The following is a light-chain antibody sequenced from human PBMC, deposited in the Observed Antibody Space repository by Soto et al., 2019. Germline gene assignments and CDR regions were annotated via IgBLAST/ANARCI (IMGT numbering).Light chain of an antibody. V-gene: IGKV1-33*01. CDR3: QQFDDLPHT. CDR2: DAS. CDR1: HDIKKY. J-gene: IGKJ4*01. Sequence: DLQMTQSPSSLSASVGDRVTITCQASHDIKKYLNWYQQKAHKVPKLLIHDASRLASGVPSRFTGGGSGTDFTLTINNMQPEDVATYYCQQFDDLPHTFGGGTKVDI.